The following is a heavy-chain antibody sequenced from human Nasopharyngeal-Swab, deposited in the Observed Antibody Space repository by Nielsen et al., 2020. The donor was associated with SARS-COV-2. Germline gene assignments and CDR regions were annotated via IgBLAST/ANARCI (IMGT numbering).Heavy chain of an antibody. V-gene: IGHV3-30*03. D-gene: IGHD2-15*01. J-gene: IGHJ4*02. Sequence: GSSLKISCAASRFAFRNYPMHLVRQAPGKGLEWVTVISSDGTDKQYVDSVRGRFTITRENAENTLYLQMRSLRPEDTGVYYCASLRADTPDFAYWGQGTLVTVSS. CDR1: RFAFRNYP. CDR2: ISSDGTDK. CDR3: ASLRADTPDFAY.